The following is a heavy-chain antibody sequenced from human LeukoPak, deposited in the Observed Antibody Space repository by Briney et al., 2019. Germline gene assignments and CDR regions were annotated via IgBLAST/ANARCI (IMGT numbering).Heavy chain of an antibody. V-gene: IGHV4-34*01. J-gene: IGHJ6*02. CDR2: INHSGST. D-gene: IGHD3-10*01. Sequence: SETLSLTCAVYGGSFSGYYWSWIRQPLGKGLEWIGEINHSGSTNYNPSLKSRVTISVDTSKNQFSLKLSSVTAADTAVYYCARGYVLLWFGEYDVWGQGTTVTVSS. CDR1: GGSFSGYY. CDR3: ARGYVLLWFGEYDV.